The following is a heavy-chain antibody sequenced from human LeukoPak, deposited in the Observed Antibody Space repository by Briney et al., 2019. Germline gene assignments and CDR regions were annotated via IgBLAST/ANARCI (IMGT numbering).Heavy chain of an antibody. CDR3: TREPTP. J-gene: IGHJ5*02. Sequence: SETLSLTCAVYGGSFSGYYWSWIRQPPGKGLEWIGEINHSGSTNYNPSLKSRVTISVDTSKNQFSLKLSSVTAADTAVYYCTREPTPWGQGTLVTVSS. CDR2: INHSGST. CDR1: GGSFSGYY. V-gene: IGHV4-34*01.